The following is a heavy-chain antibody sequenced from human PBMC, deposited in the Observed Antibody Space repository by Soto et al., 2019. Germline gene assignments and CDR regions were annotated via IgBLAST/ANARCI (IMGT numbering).Heavy chain of an antibody. CDR2: IYPGDSDT. J-gene: IGHJ6*02. V-gene: IGHV5-51*01. D-gene: IGHD2-15*01. CDR1: GYSFTSYW. CDR3: ARPRYPGRGYYGMDV. Sequence: GESLKISCKGSGYSFTSYWIGWARQVPGKGLEWMGIIYPGDSDTRYSPSFQGQVTISADKSISTAYLQWSSLEASDTAMYYCARPRYPGRGYYGMDVWGPGTTVTVSS.